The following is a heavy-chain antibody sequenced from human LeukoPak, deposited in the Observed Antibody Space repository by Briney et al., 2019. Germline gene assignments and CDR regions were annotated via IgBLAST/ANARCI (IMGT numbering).Heavy chain of an antibody. CDR2: IYYSGST. V-gene: IGHV4-59*08. J-gene: IGHJ6*02. Sequence: SETLSLTCTVSGGSFSSYYWSWIRQPPGKGLEWIGYIYYSGSTNYNPSLKSRVTISVDTSKNQFSLKLSSVTAADTAVYYCARYYSVRFLEWSMDVWGQGTTVTVSS. CDR3: ARYYSVRFLEWSMDV. CDR1: GGSFSSYY. D-gene: IGHD3-3*01.